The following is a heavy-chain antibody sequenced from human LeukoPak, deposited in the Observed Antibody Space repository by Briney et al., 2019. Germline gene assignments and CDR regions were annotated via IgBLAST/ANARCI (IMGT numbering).Heavy chain of an antibody. CDR1: GGTFSSYA. J-gene: IGHJ3*02. V-gene: IGHV1-69*05. CDR3: AREIPGPYMIVAVGDAFDI. CDR2: IIPIFGTA. D-gene: IGHD3-22*01. Sequence: ASVKVSCKASGGTFSSYAISWVRQAPGQGLEWMGRIIPIFGTANYAQKFQGRVTITTDESTSTAYTELSSLRSEDTAVYYCAREIPGPYMIVAVGDAFDIWGQGTMVTVSS.